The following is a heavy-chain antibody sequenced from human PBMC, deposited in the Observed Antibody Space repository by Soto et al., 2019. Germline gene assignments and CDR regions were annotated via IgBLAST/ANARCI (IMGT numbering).Heavy chain of an antibody. CDR2: VSGGGDGT. D-gene: IGHD2-21*02. Sequence: EVQLLESGGGLVQPGGSLRLSCAASGFTFTNYAMSWVRQAPGKGLEWVSTVSGGGDGTYYADSVKGRFSTSRDNSSNTVYLQMNSLRAEDTAVYYCAKKGLCSLATYCNYGDCHYAFALWGQGTIVTVSS. CDR1: GFTFTNYA. V-gene: IGHV3-23*01. J-gene: IGHJ3*01. CDR3: AKKGLCSLATYCNYGDCHYAFAL.